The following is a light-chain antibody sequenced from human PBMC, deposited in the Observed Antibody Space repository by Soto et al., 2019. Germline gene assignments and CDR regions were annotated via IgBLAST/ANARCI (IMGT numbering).Light chain of an antibody. J-gene: IGLJ2*01. CDR2: DDS. V-gene: IGLV3-21*02. CDR3: SSYVSYSTFVV. Sequence: SYELTQPPSVSVAPGQTARISCGGNNIGSKSVHWYQQRPGQAPVLVVSDDSDRPSGIPERFSGSKSGNTASLTISGLQAEDEADYYCSSYVSYSTFVVFGGGTKLTVL. CDR1: NIGSKS.